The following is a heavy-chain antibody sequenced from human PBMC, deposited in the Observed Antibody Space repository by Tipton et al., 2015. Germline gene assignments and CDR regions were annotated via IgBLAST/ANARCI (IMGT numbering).Heavy chain of an antibody. Sequence: SLRLSCAASGFTFSSYAMTWVRQAPGKGLEWVSAISGGGDTTSYADSVKGRFTISRDDSKNTLYLQMNSLRVEDTAVYFCAKRKAGGRWYGEDSWGPGSLVTVSS. CDR2: ISGGGDTT. CDR1: GFTFSSYA. J-gene: IGHJ4*02. D-gene: IGHD6-13*01. CDR3: AKRKAGGRWYGEDS. V-gene: IGHV3-23*01.